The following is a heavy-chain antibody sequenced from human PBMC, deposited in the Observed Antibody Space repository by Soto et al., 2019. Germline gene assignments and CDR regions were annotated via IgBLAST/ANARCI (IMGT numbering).Heavy chain of an antibody. Sequence: SETLSLTCTLSGGTITNYYWSWIRQPAGKGLEWIGRIYSSGITNYNPSLNSRVIMSVDTSQNQFSLNLSSVTAADTAKYYCARENILTAATGKRDFDCWGQGTLVTVSS. D-gene: IGHD6-13*01. J-gene: IGHJ4*02. V-gene: IGHV4-4*07. CDR2: IYSSGIT. CDR1: GGTITNYY. CDR3: ARENILTAATGKRDFDC.